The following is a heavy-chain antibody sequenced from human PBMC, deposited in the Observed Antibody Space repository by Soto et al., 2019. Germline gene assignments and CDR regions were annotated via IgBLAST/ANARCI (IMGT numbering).Heavy chain of an antibody. J-gene: IGHJ1*01. V-gene: IGHV2-5*02. CDR1: GFSLSTSGVA. Sequence: QITLKESGPTLVKPTQTLTLTCTFSGFSLSTSGVAVGWIRQPPGKALEWLALIYWDNDKRYSPSLKSRLTIPKDTSQNQVVLIMTDLDPVDTATYYCTHRSSRYFHNWGQGTLVTISS. CDR3: THRSSRYFHN. CDR2: IYWDNDK.